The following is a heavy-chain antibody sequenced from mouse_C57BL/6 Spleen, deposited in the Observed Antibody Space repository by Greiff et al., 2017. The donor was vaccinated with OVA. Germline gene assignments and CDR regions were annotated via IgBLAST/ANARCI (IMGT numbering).Heavy chain of an antibody. Sequence: LVKPGASVKISCKASGYTFTDYYMNWVKQSHGKSLEWIGDINPNNGGTSYNQKFKGKATLTVDKSSSTAYMELRSLTSEDSAVYYCARLDYYGSSYDWYFDVWGTGTTVTVSS. D-gene: IGHD1-1*01. CDR2: INPNNGGT. J-gene: IGHJ1*03. CDR3: ARLDYYGSSYDWYFDV. V-gene: IGHV1-26*01. CDR1: GYTFTDYY.